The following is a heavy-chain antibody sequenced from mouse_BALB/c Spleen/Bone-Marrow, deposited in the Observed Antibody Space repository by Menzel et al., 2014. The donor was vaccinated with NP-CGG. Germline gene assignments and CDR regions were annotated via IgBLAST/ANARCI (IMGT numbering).Heavy chain of an antibody. CDR1: GYSITSFYS. CDR2: INYSGST. Sequence: VQLQQSGPDLVKPSQSLSLTCTVTGYSITSFYSWHWIRQFPGSKLEWMGYINYSGSTNYNPSLKSRTSITRDTSKNQFFLQLNSVTTEDTATYYCARSDYYDWAYWGQGTLVTVSA. D-gene: IGHD2-4*01. V-gene: IGHV3-1*02. J-gene: IGHJ3*01. CDR3: ARSDYYDWAY.